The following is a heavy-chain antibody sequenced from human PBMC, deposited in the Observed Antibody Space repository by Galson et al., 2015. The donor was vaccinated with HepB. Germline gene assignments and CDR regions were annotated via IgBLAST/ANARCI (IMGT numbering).Heavy chain of an antibody. J-gene: IGHJ3*02. CDR2: INSDGRST. V-gene: IGHV3-74*01. Sequence: SLRLSCAASGFTFSNYWMHWVRQAPGKGLVWVSRINSDGRSTSYADSVKGRFTISRDNAENTVYLQMHSLRDEDTAVYYCTRGAIAGDYHDAFDIWGQGTKVTASS. D-gene: IGHD2-21*01. CDR3: TRGAIAGDYHDAFDI. CDR1: GFTFSNYW.